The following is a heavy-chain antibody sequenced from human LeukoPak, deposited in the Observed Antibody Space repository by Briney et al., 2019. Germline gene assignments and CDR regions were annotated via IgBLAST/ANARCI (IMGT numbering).Heavy chain of an antibody. CDR1: GFTVSSNY. D-gene: IGHD6-13*01. CDR2: IYSGGST. V-gene: IGHV3-53*01. Sequence: PGGSLRLSCAASGFTVSSNYMSWVRQAPGKGLEWVSVIYSGGSTYYADSVKGRFTICRDNSKNTLYLQMNSLRAEDTAVYYCARAGPAAGIDYWGQGTLVTVSS. CDR3: ARAGPAAGIDY. J-gene: IGHJ4*02.